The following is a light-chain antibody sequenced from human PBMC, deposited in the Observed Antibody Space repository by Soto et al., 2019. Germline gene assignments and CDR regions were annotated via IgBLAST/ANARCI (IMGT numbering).Light chain of an antibody. CDR3: QQLTNFRFT. V-gene: IGKV1-9*01. J-gene: IGKJ2*01. Sequence: IQLTQPPSSLSASVGDRVTITCRASQGINKFLAWYQQRPGKAPQLLVYGASTLQSGVPSRFSGSGSGTDFTLTINSLQPEDFATYYCQQLTNFRFTFGQGTKLDIK. CDR1: QGINKF. CDR2: GAS.